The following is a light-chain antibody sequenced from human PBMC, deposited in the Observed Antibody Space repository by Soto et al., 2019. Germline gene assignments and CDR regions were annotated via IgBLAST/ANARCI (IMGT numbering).Light chain of an antibody. V-gene: IGKV3-20*01. Sequence: PGERATLYCRASQSVSSSYLAWYQQKPGQAPRLLIYGASSRATGIPDRFSGSGSGTDFTLTISRLEPEDLAVYYCQQYGTSLTWTFGQGTKVDIK. CDR3: QQYGTSLTWT. J-gene: IGKJ1*01. CDR2: GAS. CDR1: QSVSSSY.